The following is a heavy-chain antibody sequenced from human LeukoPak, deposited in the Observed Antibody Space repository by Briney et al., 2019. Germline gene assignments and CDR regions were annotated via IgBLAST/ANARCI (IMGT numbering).Heavy chain of an antibody. Sequence: GGSLRLSCAASGFTFRTYGIHWVRQAPGKGLEWVSAISGSGGSTYYADSVKGRFTISRDNSKNTLYLQMNSLRAEDTAVYYCAKVPVVAGIAAAGTKGPFDYWGQGTLVTVSS. CDR3: AKVPVVAGIAAAGTKGPFDY. CDR2: ISGSGGST. J-gene: IGHJ4*02. CDR1: GFTFRTYG. D-gene: IGHD6-13*01. V-gene: IGHV3-23*01.